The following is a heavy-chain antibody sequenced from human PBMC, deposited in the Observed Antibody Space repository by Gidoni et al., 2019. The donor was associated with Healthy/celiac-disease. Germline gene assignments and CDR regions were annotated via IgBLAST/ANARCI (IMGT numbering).Heavy chain of an antibody. V-gene: IGHV1-46*01. J-gene: IGHJ5*02. D-gene: IGHD3-3*01. CDR3: ARVKPLSTGYDFWSGYYRWFDP. CDR2: INPSGGST. Sequence: QVQLVQSGAEVKKPGASVKVSCKASGYTFTSYYMHWVRQATGQGLEWMGIINPSGGSTSYAQKFQGRVTMTRDTSTSTVYMELSSLRSEDTAVYYCARVKPLSTGYDFWSGYYRWFDPWGQGTLVTVSS. CDR1: GYTFTSYY.